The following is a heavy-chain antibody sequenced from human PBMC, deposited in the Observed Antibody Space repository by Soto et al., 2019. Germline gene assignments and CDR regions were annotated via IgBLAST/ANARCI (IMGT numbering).Heavy chain of an antibody. D-gene: IGHD2-8*01. CDR3: AKDGVLYPYHGMDV. CDR2: ISGSGGST. CDR1: GFTFSSYA. J-gene: IGHJ6*02. V-gene: IGHV3-23*01. Sequence: GGSLRLSCAASGFTFSSYAMSWVRQAPGKGLEWVSAISGSGGSTYYADSVKGRFTISRDNSKNTLYLQMNSLRAEDTAVYYCAKDGVLYPYHGMDVWGQGTTVTASS.